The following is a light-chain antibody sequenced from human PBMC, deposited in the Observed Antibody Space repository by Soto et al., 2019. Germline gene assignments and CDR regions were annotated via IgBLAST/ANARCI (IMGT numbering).Light chain of an antibody. J-gene: IGKJ2*01. CDR3: QQRSNWPPYT. V-gene: IGKV3-11*01. Sequence: EIVLTQSPATLSLSPGERATLSCRASQSLSSYLAWYQQKPGQAPRLLIYDASNRATGIPARFSGSGSGTDFTLTICSLEPEDFAVYYCQQRSNWPPYTFGQGTKLEIK. CDR2: DAS. CDR1: QSLSSY.